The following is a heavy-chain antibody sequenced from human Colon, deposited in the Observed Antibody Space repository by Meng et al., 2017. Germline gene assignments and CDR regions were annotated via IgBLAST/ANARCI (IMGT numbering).Heavy chain of an antibody. CDR2: IYNRGST. J-gene: IGHJ4*02. D-gene: IGHD2-2*01. CDR3: ASGRKYCSSTSCYGQFDY. Sequence: HVALPRQGPGLVKPSGTLAPTCAVSGGSISSSNWWSWVRQPPGRGLEWIGEIYNRGSTNYNPSLKSRVTISVDKSKDQFSLKLSSVTAADTAVYYCASGRKYCSSTSCYGQFDYWGQGTLVTVSS. V-gene: IGHV4-4*02. CDR1: GGSISSSNW.